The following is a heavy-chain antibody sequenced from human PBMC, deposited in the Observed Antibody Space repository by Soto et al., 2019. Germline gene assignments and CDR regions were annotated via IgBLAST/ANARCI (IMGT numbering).Heavy chain of an antibody. Sequence: GGSLRISCAASGFTFSSYWMHWVRQAPGKGLVWVSRINSDGSSTSYADSVKGRFTISRDNAKNTLYLQMNSLRAEDTAVYYCARAGSHYYYGMDVWGQGTTVTVSS. D-gene: IGHD1-26*01. CDR1: GFTFSSYW. CDR2: INSDGSST. CDR3: ARAGSHYYYGMDV. J-gene: IGHJ6*02. V-gene: IGHV3-74*01.